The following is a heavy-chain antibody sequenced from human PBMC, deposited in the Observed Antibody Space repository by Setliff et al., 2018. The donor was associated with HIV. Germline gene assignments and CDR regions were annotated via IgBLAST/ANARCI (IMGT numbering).Heavy chain of an antibody. CDR3: ARDRHYGPNVLFDY. V-gene: IGHV4-39*07. CDR1: GGSISSGNYY. Sequence: SETLSLTCTVSGGSISSGNYYWGWIRQPPGKGLEWIGSIYYNGSPSYNPSLKSRLTISLNTSKNQFSLKLTSVTAADTALYFCARDRHYGPNVLFDYWGHGTLVTVSS. D-gene: IGHD3-16*01. J-gene: IGHJ4*01. CDR2: IYYNGSP.